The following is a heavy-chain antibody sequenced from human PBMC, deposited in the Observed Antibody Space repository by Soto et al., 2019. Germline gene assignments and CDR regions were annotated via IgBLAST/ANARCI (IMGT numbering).Heavy chain of an antibody. CDR3: ARPVTVGYTTSFDY. D-gene: IGHD1-26*01. J-gene: IGHJ4*02. V-gene: IGHV3-30*04. Sequence: GGSLRLSCAASGFAFSSSVLHWVRQAPGKGLEWVAGVSFDGSNEYYGDSVRGRFTISRDNSNNTLYLQMNSLREEDTAVYHSARPVTVGYTTSFDYWGQGTLVTVSS. CDR1: GFAFSSSV. CDR2: VSFDGSNE.